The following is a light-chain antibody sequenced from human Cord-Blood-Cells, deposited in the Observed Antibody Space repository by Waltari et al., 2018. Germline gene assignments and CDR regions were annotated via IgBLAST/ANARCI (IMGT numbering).Light chain of an antibody. CDR1: SSDVGGYNY. V-gene: IGLV2-8*01. CDR2: EVS. Sequence: QSALTQPPSASGSPGQSVTIPCTGTSSDVGGYNYVSWYHQHPGKTPKLMIYEVSKRPSGVPDRFSGSKSGNTAPLTVSGLQAEDEADYYCSSYAGSNNVVFGGGTKLTVL. J-gene: IGLJ2*01. CDR3: SSYAGSNNVV.